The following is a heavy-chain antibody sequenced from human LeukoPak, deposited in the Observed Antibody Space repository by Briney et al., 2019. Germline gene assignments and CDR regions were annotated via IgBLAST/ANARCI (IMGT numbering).Heavy chain of an antibody. Sequence: GGSLRLSCAASGFTFSSYSMNRVRQAPGKGLEWVSSISSSSSYIYYADSVKGRFTISRDNAKNSLYLQMNSLRAEDTAVYYCARASYDSSGYYYVPFDYWGQGTLVTVSS. CDR1: GFTFSSYS. D-gene: IGHD3-22*01. V-gene: IGHV3-21*01. CDR2: ISSSSSYI. CDR3: ARASYDSSGYYYVPFDY. J-gene: IGHJ4*02.